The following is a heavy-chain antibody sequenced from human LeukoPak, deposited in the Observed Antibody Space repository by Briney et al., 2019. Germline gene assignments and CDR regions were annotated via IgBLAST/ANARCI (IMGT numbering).Heavy chain of an antibody. V-gene: IGHV4-39*01. D-gene: IGHD1-26*01. Sequence: SETLSLTCAVSGGSISSSNWWSWVRQPPGKGLEWIGSIYYSGSTYYNPSLKSRVTISVDTSKNQFSLKLSSVTAADTAVYYCARPGAGPDAFDIWGQGTMVTVSS. J-gene: IGHJ3*02. CDR2: IYYSGST. CDR3: ARPGAGPDAFDI. CDR1: GGSISSSNW.